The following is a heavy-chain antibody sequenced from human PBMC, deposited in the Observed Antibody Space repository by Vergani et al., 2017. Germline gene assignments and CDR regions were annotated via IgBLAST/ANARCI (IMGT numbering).Heavy chain of an antibody. CDR1: GYTFTGYY. Sequence: QVQLVQSGAEVKKPGASVKVSCKASGYTFTGYYMHWVRQAPGQGLEWMGWINPNSGGTNYAQKFQGRVTMTRDTSISTAYMELSRLRSDDTAVYYCERGEGDALYYYYYGMDVWGQGTTVTVSS. CDR3: ERGEGDALYYYYYGMDV. CDR2: INPNSGGT. V-gene: IGHV1-2*02. J-gene: IGHJ6*02. D-gene: IGHD2-21*02.